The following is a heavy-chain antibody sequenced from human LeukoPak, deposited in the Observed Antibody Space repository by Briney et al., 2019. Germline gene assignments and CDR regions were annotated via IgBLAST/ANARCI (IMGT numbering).Heavy chain of an antibody. CDR3: AKDKSNWNDVDWFDP. D-gene: IGHD1-1*01. CDR1: GFTFSSNA. J-gene: IGHJ5*02. V-gene: IGHV3-23*01. CDR2: ISGSGGST. Sequence: GGSLRLSCAASGFTFSSNAMSWVRQAPGKGLEWVSAISGSGGSTYYADSVKGRFTISRDNSENTLYLQMNSLRAEDTAVYYCAKDKSNWNDVDWFDPWGQGTLVTVSS.